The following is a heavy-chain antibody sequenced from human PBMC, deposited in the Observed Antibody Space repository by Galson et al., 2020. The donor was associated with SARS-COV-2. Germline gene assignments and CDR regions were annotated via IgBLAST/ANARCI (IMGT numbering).Heavy chain of an antibody. J-gene: IGHJ4*02. Sequence: GGSLRLSCVVSGFTFKDFWMSWVRQAPGKGLEWVANIKGDGSEANYVDSVKGRFSISRDNAMNSLYLQMDGLRVDDTAVYYCTREGWQGGYWGQGTRVTVSS. CDR2: IKGDGSEA. V-gene: IGHV3-7*01. CDR3: TREGWQGGY. CDR1: GFTFKDFW.